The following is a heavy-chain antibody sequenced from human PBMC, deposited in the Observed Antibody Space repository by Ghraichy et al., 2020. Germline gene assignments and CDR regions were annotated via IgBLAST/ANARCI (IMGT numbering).Heavy chain of an antibody. CDR3: ARSYYYDSSGRNVFRNWFDP. CDR2: IIPIFGTA. Sequence: SVKVSCKASGGTFSSYAISWVRQAPGQGLEWMGGIIPIFGTANYAQKFQGRVTITADESTSTAYMELSSLRSEDTAVYYCARSYYYDSSGRNVFRNWFDPWGQGTLVTVSS. D-gene: IGHD3-22*01. CDR1: GGTFSSYA. V-gene: IGHV1-69*13. J-gene: IGHJ5*02.